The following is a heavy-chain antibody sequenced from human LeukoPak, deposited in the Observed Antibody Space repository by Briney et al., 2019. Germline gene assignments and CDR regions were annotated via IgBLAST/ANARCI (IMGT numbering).Heavy chain of an antibody. CDR2: IQYDGSNE. CDR1: GFTFSSYG. J-gene: IGHJ4*02. CDR3: ARGFQTYYYDSSGYCNDY. V-gene: IGHV3-30*02. Sequence: GGSLRLSCAASGFTFSSYGMHWVRQAPGKGLEWVAYIQYDGSNEQYADSVKGRFTISRDNAKNSLYLQMNSLRAEDTAVYYCARGFQTYYYDSSGYCNDYWGQGTLVTVSS. D-gene: IGHD3-22*01.